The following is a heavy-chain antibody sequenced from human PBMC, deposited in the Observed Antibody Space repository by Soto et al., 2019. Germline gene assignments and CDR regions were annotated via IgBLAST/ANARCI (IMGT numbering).Heavy chain of an antibody. CDR3: ARQVGLRLGELSFFDY. CDR1: GFTFSSYG. J-gene: IGHJ4*02. Sequence: GGSLRLSCAASGFTFSSYGMHWVRQAPGKGLEWVAVIWYDGSNKYYADSVKGRFTISRDNSKNTLYLQMNSLRAEDTAVYYCARQVGLRLGELSFFDYWGQGTLVTVSS. D-gene: IGHD3-16*02. V-gene: IGHV3-33*01. CDR2: IWYDGSNK.